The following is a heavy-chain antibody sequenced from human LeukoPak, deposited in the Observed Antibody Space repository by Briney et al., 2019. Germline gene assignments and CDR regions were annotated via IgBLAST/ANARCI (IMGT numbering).Heavy chain of an antibody. CDR2: IYSGGST. V-gene: IGHV3-53*01. J-gene: IGHJ4*02. CDR3: VRLFPYYGSGSYQD. Sequence: GGSLRLSCAASGFTVSSNYMSWVRQAPGKGLEWVSVIYSGGSTYYADSVKGRFTISRDNSKNTLYLQMNSLRAEDTAVYYCVRLFPYYGSGSYQDWGQGTLVTVSS. D-gene: IGHD3-10*01. CDR1: GFTVSSNY.